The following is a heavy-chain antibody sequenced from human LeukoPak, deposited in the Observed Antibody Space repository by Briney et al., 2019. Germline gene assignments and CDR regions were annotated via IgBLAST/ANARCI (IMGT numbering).Heavy chain of an antibody. J-gene: IGHJ3*02. Sequence: GESLRLSCAASGFTFSSYGMHWVRKAPGKGLEWVAVISYDGSNKYYADSVKGRFTISRDNSKNTLYLQMNSLRAEDTAVYYCASPVFFDIWGQGTMVTVSS. D-gene: IGHD1-14*01. CDR2: ISYDGSNK. CDR3: ASPVFFDI. V-gene: IGHV3-30*03. CDR1: GFTFSSYG.